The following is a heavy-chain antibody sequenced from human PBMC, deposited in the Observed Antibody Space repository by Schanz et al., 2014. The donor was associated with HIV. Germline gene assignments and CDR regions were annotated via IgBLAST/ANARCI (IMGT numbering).Heavy chain of an antibody. Sequence: QVQLVESGGGVVQPGRSLRLEGAGSGLTRRSQGHTWVRQAPGKGLEWVPVISYDGSNKYYADSVKGRFTISRDNSKNTLYLQMNSLRAEDTAVYYCAKVARWDSSSLYAWGQGTTVTVSS. CDR1: GLTRRSQG. V-gene: IGHV3-30*18. CDR3: AKVARWDSSSLYA. J-gene: IGHJ6*02. CDR2: ISYDGSNK. D-gene: IGHD3-16*01.